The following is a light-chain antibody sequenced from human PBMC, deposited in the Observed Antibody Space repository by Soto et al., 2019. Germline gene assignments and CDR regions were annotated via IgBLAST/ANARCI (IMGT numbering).Light chain of an antibody. CDR2: EVS. CDR1: SSDVGSYNR. J-gene: IGLJ1*01. V-gene: IGLV2-18*02. Sequence: QYALTQPPSVSGSPGQSVTISCTGTSSDVGSYNRVSWYQQPPGTAPKLMIYEVSNRPSGVPDRFSGSKSGNTASLTISGLQAEDEADYYCSSYTSSSEGVFGTGTKLTFL. CDR3: SSYTSSSEGV.